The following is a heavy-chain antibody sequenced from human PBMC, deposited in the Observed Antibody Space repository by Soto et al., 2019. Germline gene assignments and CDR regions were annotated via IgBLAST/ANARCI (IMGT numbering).Heavy chain of an antibody. CDR1: GYNFNQFY. D-gene: IGHD4-17*01. Sequence: QVQLVQSGPEVRKPGASVRLSCAPSGYNFNQFYINWLRQAPGRGLEWMGIINLRGGTTEYAHKFRGRVTVTGDTSTRTAYMELSSLRSEDTAVYFCARGPDDSDVPRWDHWGQGTLITVSS. CDR3: ARGPDDSDVPRWDH. J-gene: IGHJ4*02. V-gene: IGHV1-46*02. CDR2: INLRGGTT.